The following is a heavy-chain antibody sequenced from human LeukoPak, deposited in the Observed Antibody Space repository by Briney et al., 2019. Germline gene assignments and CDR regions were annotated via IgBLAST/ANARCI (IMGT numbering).Heavy chain of an antibody. Sequence: GGSLRLSCAASGFTFSSYSMNWVRQAPGTGLEWVASITSSSSHVYYADSVKGRFTISRDNAKDSLYLQMNSLRAEDTAVYYCAKGDLDWSGHDAFDIWGQGTMVTVSS. V-gene: IGHV3-21*04. J-gene: IGHJ3*02. CDR1: GFTFSSYS. CDR2: ITSSSSHV. D-gene: IGHD3-3*01. CDR3: AKGDLDWSGHDAFDI.